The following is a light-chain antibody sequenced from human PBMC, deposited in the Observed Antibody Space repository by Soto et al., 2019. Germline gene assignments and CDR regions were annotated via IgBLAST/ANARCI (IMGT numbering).Light chain of an antibody. V-gene: IGLV2-14*01. CDR1: SSDVGAYNY. CDR2: DVS. CDR3: YSYTSSSTYV. Sequence: QSALTQPASVSGSPGQSITISCTGTSSDVGAYNYVSWYQQHPAKVPKLMIYDVSNRPSGVSDRFSGSKSGNTASLTISGLQAEDEADYYCYSYTSSSTYVFGNGTKVTV. J-gene: IGLJ1*01.